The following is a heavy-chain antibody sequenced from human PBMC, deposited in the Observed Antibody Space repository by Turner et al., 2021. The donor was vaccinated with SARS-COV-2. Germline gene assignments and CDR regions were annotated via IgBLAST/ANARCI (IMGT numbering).Heavy chain of an antibody. CDR1: GYTFASYG. V-gene: IGHV1-18*01. CDR2: SSAYNGIT. CDR3: ARAYGSGSYGHYYGMDV. D-gene: IGHD3-10*01. J-gene: IGHJ6*02. Sequence: QVQLVQSGAEVKKPGASVKVYCMASGYTFASYGLTWVRQAPGQGLEWMVWSSAYNGITNDEQKLQGRGTMSTDTSTSTAYKELRSLRSDDTAVYYCARAYGSGSYGHYYGMDVWGQGTTITVSS.